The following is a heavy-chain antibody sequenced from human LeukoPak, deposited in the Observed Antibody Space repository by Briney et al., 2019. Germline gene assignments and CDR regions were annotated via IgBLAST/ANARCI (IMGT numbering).Heavy chain of an antibody. CDR3: ARDLSCSGGSCYFGFDYYYGMDV. J-gene: IGHJ6*02. CDR1: GYTFTSYG. V-gene: IGHV1-18*01. D-gene: IGHD2-15*01. CDR2: ISAYNGNT. Sequence: VASVTVSCKASGYTFTSYGISWVRQAPGQGLEWMGWISAYNGNTNYAQKLQGRVTMTTDTSTSTAYMELRSLRSDDTAVYYCARDLSCSGGSCYFGFDYYYGMDVWGQGTTVTVSS.